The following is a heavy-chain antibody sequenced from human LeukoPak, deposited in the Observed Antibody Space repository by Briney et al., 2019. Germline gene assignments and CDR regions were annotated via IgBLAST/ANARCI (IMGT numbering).Heavy chain of an antibody. D-gene: IGHD5-18*01. Sequence: GASVKVSFKVSGYTLSELSMHWVRQAPGKGLEGMGGFDPEDGETIYAQKFQGRVTMTEDTSTDTAYMELSSLRSEDTAVYYCATAYSYGYWTRPFDPWGQGTLVTVSS. V-gene: IGHV1-24*01. CDR3: ATAYSYGYWTRPFDP. J-gene: IGHJ5*02. CDR2: FDPEDGET. CDR1: GYTLSELS.